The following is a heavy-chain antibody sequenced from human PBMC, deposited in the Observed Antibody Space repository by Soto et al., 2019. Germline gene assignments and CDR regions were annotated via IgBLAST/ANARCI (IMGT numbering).Heavy chain of an antibody. D-gene: IGHD3-9*01. Sequence: GGSLRLSCAASGFTFSSYDMHWVRQATGKGLEWVSAIGTAGDTYYPGSVKGRFTISRENAKNSLYLQMNSLRAGDTAVYYCARNNYDILTASNWLDPWGQGTLVTVSS. V-gene: IGHV3-13*01. CDR2: IGTAGDT. CDR3: ARNNYDILTASNWLDP. CDR1: GFTFSSYD. J-gene: IGHJ5*02.